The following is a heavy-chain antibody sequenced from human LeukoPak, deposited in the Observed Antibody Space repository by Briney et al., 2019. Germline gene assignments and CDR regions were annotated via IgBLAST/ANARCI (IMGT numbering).Heavy chain of an antibody. CDR1: GGSFSGYY. J-gene: IGHJ3*02. V-gene: IGHV4-34*01. CDR3: ARRGRYCSSTSCDPAFNI. CDR2: INHSGST. Sequence: PSETLSLTCAVYGGSFSGYYWSWIRQPPGKGLEWIGEINHSGSTNYNPSLKSRVTISVDTSKNQFSLKLSSVTAADTAVYYCARRGRYCSSTSCDPAFNIWGQGKMVTVSS. D-gene: IGHD2-2*01.